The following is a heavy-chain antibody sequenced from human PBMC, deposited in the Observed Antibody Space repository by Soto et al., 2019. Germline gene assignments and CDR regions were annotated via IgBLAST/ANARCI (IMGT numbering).Heavy chain of an antibody. V-gene: IGHV3-23*01. CDR2: YGGSGGST. CDR1: GFSFSTYG. D-gene: IGHD3-16*01. J-gene: IGHJ6*03. CDR3: VKFRGRAYHYYYMGV. Sequence: DVQLLESGGGLAQRGGSLRLSCAASGFSFSTYGMTWVRQAPGKGLEWVSYGGSGGSTYYAESVKGRFTISRDNSKNTLYLQMNSLRAEDTAVYYCVKFRGRAYHYYYMGVWGNGTTVTVSS.